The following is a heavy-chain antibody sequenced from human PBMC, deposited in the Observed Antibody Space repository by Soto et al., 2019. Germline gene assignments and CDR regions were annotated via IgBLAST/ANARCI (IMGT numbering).Heavy chain of an antibody. CDR3: ARDPVGYCSSTTCTLFDY. J-gene: IGHJ4*02. D-gene: IGHD2-2*01. V-gene: IGHV4-4*02. CDR1: GGSISSSNW. Sequence: QVQLQESGPGLVKPSGTLSLTCAVSGGSISSSNWWNWVRQSPGKGLEWIGEIFHSGSTNYNPSLKSRVTISVDKSKNQFSLKLTSVTAADTAVYYCARDPVGYCSSTTCTLFDYWGQGTLVTVSS. CDR2: IFHSGST.